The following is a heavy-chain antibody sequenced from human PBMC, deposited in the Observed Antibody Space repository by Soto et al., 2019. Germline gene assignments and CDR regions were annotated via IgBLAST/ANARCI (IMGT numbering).Heavy chain of an antibody. CDR3: ARGTSYCTNGVCTHYYGMDV. D-gene: IGHD2-8*01. J-gene: IGHJ6*02. CDR2: INAGNGNT. V-gene: IGHV1-3*01. Sequence: QVQLVQSGAEVKKPGSSVKVSCKASGGTFSSYAISWVRQAPGQGLEWMGWINAGNGNTKYSQKFQGRVTITRDTSASTAYMELSSLRSEDTAVYYCARGTSYCTNGVCTHYYGMDVWGQGTTVTVSS. CDR1: GGTFSSYA.